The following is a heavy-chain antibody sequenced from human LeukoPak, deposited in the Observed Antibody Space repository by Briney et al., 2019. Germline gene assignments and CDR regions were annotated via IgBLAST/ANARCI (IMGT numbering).Heavy chain of an antibody. D-gene: IGHD2/OR15-2a*01. Sequence: ASVKVSCKASGYTFTDYYMHWVRQAPGQGLEWMGWINPNSGGTNYAQKFQGRVTMTRDTPTSKVYMELSRVRSDDTAVYYCARDPDVTVLELTPWGQGTLVTVSS. J-gene: IGHJ5*02. CDR2: INPNSGGT. V-gene: IGHV1-2*02. CDR1: GYTFTDYY. CDR3: ARDPDVTVLELTP.